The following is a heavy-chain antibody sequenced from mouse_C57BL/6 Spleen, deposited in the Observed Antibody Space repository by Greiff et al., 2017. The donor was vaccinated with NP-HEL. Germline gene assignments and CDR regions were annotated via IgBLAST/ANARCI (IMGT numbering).Heavy chain of an antibody. CDR2: INPSNGGT. CDR1: GYTFTSYW. CDR3: AREGSCYGSSYGYFDV. D-gene: IGHD1-1*01. Sequence: QVQLQQSGTELVKPGASVMLSCKASGYTFTSYWMHWVKQRPGQGLEWIGNINPSNGGTNYNEKFKSKATLTVDKSSSTAYMQLSSLTSEDSAVYYGAREGSCYGSSYGYFDVWGTGTTVTVSS. J-gene: IGHJ1*03. V-gene: IGHV1-53*01.